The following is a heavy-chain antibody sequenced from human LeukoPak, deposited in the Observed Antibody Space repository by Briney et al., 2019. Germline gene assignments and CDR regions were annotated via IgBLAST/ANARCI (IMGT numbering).Heavy chain of an antibody. CDR1: GYTFTGYY. V-gene: IGHV1-2*02. Sequence: ASVKVSCKASGYTFTGYYMHWVRQAPGQGLEWMGWINPNSGGTNYAQKFQGRVTMTRDTSISTAYMELSRLRSDDTAVYYCARDLSKPIAAAPDRTDYWGQGTLVTVSS. J-gene: IGHJ4*02. CDR2: INPNSGGT. CDR3: ARDLSKPIAAAPDRTDY. D-gene: IGHD6-13*01.